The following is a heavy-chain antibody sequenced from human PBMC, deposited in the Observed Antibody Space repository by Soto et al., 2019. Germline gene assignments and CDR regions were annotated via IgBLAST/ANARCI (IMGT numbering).Heavy chain of an antibody. CDR3: VRAPSSSH. CDR2: SRNKANSYTT. Sequence: PFIYGARKEQGKGLEWVGRSRNKANSYTTEYAASVKGRFTVSRDDSKSSVFLQMNSLKTEDTAVFSCVRAPSSSHW. D-gene: IGHD1-26*01. V-gene: IGHV3-72*01. CDR1: PF. J-gene: IGHJ1*01.